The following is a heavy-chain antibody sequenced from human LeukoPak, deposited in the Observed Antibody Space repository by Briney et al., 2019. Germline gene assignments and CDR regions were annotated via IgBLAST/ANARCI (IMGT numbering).Heavy chain of an antibody. CDR1: GFPFRSYG. CDR3: ARDLSAAYDF. D-gene: IGHD2-21*01. Sequence: GGSLRLSCAASGFPFRSYGMHWVRQAPGKGLEWVARLVYDERNDYANSVKGRFTISRDNSKNMLYLQMDNLRVDDTAMYYCARDLSAAYDFWGQGILATVSS. CDR2: LVYDERN. J-gene: IGHJ4*02. V-gene: IGHV3-33*01.